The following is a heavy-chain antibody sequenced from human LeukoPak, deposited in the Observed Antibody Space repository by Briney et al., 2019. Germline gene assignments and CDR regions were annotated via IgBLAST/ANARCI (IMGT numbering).Heavy chain of an antibody. D-gene: IGHD3-22*01. Sequence: SETLSLTCTVSGYSISSGYYWGWIRQPPGKGLEWIGSIYHSGSTNYNPSLKSRVTISVDKSKNQFSLKLSSVTAADTAVYYCARDSNYYDSSGTYWGQGTLVTVSS. CDR1: GYSISSGYY. CDR2: IYHSGST. V-gene: IGHV4-38-2*02. CDR3: ARDSNYYDSSGTY. J-gene: IGHJ4*02.